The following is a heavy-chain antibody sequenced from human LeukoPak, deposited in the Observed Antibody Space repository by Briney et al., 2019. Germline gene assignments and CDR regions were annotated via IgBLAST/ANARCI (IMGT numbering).Heavy chain of an antibody. V-gene: IGHV1-8*01. CDR2: MNPNSGNT. J-gene: IGHJ4*02. D-gene: IGHD2-21*02. CDR3: ARGGAYCGGDCYPYSDY. CDR1: GYTFTSYD. Sequence: GASVKVSCKASGYTFTSYDINWVRQATGQGLEWMGWMNPNSGNTSYAQKFQGRVTMTRNTSISTAYMELSSLRSEDTAVYYCARGGAYCGGDCYPYSDYWGQGTLVTVSS.